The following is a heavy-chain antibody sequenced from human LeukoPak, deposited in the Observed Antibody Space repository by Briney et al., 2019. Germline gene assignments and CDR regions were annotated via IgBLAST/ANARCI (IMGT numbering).Heavy chain of an antibody. Sequence: SETLSLTCTVSGGSISSSNWWSWVRQPPGKGLEWIGEIYHSGSTNYNPSLKSRVTISVDKSKNQFSLKLSSVTAADTAVYYCARDGGYCSGGSCYSSFDYWGQGTLVTVSS. D-gene: IGHD2-15*01. CDR1: GGSISSSNW. CDR2: IYHSGST. CDR3: ARDGGYCSGGSCYSSFDY. V-gene: IGHV4-4*02. J-gene: IGHJ4*02.